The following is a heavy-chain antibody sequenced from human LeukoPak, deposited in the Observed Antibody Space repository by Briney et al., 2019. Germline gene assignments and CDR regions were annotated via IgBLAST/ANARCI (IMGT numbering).Heavy chain of an antibody. D-gene: IGHD3-16*01. CDR3: ARGGGLDV. Sequence: PGGSLRLSCAASGSTFGNYYMSWVRQAPGKGLEWVANIKHDGAWKFYVDSVKGRFTISRDNAKNSLYLQMSNLRAEDTAVYFCARGGGLDVWGQGATVTVSS. J-gene: IGHJ6*02. CDR1: GSTFGNYY. V-gene: IGHV3-7*03. CDR2: IKHDGAWK.